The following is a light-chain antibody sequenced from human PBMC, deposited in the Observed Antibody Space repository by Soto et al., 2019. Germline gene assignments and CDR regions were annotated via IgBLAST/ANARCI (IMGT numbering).Light chain of an antibody. Sequence: VLSQSPVTLSLSPGERATLSCRASQSFRGLLAWYQQKPGQAPRLLIYDAYNRATGIPPRFSGSGSGTDFTLTISSLEPEDSAVYYCQQRDRWPITFGQGTRLEIK. CDR1: QSFRGL. J-gene: IGKJ5*01. CDR2: DAY. CDR3: QQRDRWPIT. V-gene: IGKV3-11*01.